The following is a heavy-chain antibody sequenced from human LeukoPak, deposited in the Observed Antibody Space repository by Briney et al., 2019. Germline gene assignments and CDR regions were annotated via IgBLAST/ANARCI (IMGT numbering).Heavy chain of an antibody. CDR3: ARGVWNYSYYYYMDV. Sequence: ASVKVSCKASGYTFTGYYMHWVRQAPGQGLEWMGGIIPIFGTANYAQKFQGRVTITTDESTSTAYMELSSLRSEDTAVYYCARGVWNYSYYYYMDVWGKGTTVTVSS. CDR1: GYTFTGYY. J-gene: IGHJ6*03. D-gene: IGHD1-7*01. V-gene: IGHV1-69*05. CDR2: IIPIFGTA.